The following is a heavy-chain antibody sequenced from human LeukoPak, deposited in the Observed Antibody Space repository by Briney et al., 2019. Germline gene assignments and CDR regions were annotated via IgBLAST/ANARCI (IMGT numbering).Heavy chain of an antibody. V-gene: IGHV3-11*01. CDR3: ARGYSYGFGYYYGMDV. Sequence: GGSLRLSCAASGFTFSSYAMSWIRQAPGKGLEWVSYISSSGSTIYYADSVKGRFTISRDNAKNSLYLQMNSLRAEDTAVYYCARGYSYGFGYYYGMDVWGQGTTVTVSS. CDR1: GFTFSSYA. J-gene: IGHJ6*02. D-gene: IGHD5-18*01. CDR2: ISSSGSTI.